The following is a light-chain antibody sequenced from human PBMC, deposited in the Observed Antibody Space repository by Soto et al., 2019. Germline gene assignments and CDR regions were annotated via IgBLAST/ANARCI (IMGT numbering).Light chain of an antibody. CDR2: GAS. V-gene: IGKV3-15*01. Sequence: EIVMTQSPATLSVSPGERATLSCRASQSVSSNLAWYQQKPGQAPRLLIYGASTRATGIPARFGGSGSGTEFTLTISSLQSEDFAVYYCQQYNNWPPGITFGGGTKVEIK. CDR1: QSVSSN. CDR3: QQYNNWPPGIT. J-gene: IGKJ4*01.